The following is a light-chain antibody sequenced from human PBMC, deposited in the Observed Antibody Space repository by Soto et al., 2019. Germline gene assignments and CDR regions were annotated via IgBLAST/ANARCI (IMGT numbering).Light chain of an antibody. CDR2: DAS. J-gene: IGKJ4*01. V-gene: IGKV3-15*01. CDR3: QQCSNWPLT. CDR1: QNVYNN. Sequence: EIVMTQSPATLSVSPGEGATLSCKASQNVYNNLAWYQQRPGQPPRLLIYDASTRATGISARFSGSGYGTEFNLAISGPQSEDVAVDFCQQCSNWPLTLGGGTKVEIK.